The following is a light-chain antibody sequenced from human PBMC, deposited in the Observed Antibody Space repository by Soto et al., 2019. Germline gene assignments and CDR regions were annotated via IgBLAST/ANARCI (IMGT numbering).Light chain of an antibody. Sequence: QSALTQPASVSGSPGQSITISCTGTSSDIGAYNYDSWYQQHHPGEAPKLIIYDVSHRPPGVSNRFSGSKSGNTASLTISGLQTEDEADYYCSSYTSATTSVFGTGTKLTVL. CDR1: SSDIGAYNY. V-gene: IGLV2-14*03. J-gene: IGLJ1*01. CDR3: SSYTSATTSV. CDR2: DVS.